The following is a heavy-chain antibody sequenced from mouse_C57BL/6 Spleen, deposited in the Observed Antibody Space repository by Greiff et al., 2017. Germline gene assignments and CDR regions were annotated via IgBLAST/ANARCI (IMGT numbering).Heavy chain of an antibody. CDR2: ISSGGSYT. J-gene: IGHJ4*01. CDR3: ASSGGLRRRGYAMDY. D-gene: IGHD2-4*01. V-gene: IGHV5-6*02. CDR1: GFTFSSYG. Sequence: VKLVESGGDLVKPGGSLKLSCAASGFTFSSYGMSWVRQTPDKRLEWVATISSGGSYTYYPDSVKGRFTISRDNAKNTLYLQMSSLKSEDTAMYYCASSGGLRRRGYAMDYWGQGTSVTVSS.